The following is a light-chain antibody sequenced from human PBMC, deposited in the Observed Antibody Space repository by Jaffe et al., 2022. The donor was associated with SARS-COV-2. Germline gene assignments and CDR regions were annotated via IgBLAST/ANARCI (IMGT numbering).Light chain of an antibody. CDR2: KAS. Sequence: DIQMTQSPSTLSASVGDTVTITCRASQNINSWLAWYQQKPGKAPKPLIYKASTLKSGVPSRFSGSGSGTEFTLTISSLQPDDFATYYCQQYNVYPLSFGGGTKVEI. V-gene: IGKV1-5*03. J-gene: IGKJ4*01. CDR1: QNINSW. CDR3: QQYNVYPLS.